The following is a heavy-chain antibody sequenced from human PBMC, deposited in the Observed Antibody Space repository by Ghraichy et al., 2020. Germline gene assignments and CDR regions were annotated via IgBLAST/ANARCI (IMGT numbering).Heavy chain of an antibody. CDR3: ARDGSPGLNSGYDWFTFDI. V-gene: IGHV3-53*01. J-gene: IGHJ3*02. Sequence: GGSLRLSCAASGFTVSSNYMSWVRQAPGKGLEWVSVIYGGDRTHYADSVKGRFTISKDNSKNTLYFQMNSLRAEATAVYYCARDGSPGLNSGYDWFTFDIWG. CDR2: IYGGDRT. D-gene: IGHD5-12*01. CDR1: GFTVSSNY.